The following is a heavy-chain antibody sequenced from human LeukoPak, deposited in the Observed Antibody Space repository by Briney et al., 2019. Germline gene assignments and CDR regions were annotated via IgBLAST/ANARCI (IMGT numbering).Heavy chain of an antibody. V-gene: IGHV3-49*03. CDR2: IRSKAYGGTI. D-gene: IGHD6-19*01. CDR1: GFTFGDYC. CDR3: TSHLIDYTSGWYRFDY. J-gene: IGHJ4*02. Sequence: GGSLRLSCTVSGFTFGDYCMSWIRQAPGKGLEWVGFIRSKAYGGTIEYAASVKGRITISRDDSKNIAYLQLDSLKTEDTAVYYCTSHLIDYTSGWYRFDYWGQGTLVTVSS.